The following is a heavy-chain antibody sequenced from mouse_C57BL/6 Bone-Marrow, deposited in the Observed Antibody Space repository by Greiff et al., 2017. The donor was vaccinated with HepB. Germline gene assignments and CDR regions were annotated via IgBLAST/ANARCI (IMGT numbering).Heavy chain of an antibody. J-gene: IGHJ1*03. CDR1: GYTFTSYW. CDR3: TSFPPYYGSSHWYFDV. Sequence: VQLQQPGAELVKPGASVKMSCKASGYTFTSYWITWVKQRPGQGLEWIGDIYPGSGSTNYNEKFKSKATLTVDTSSSTAYMQLSSLTSEDSAVYYCTSFPPYYGSSHWYFDVWGTGTTVTVSS. V-gene: IGHV1-55*01. D-gene: IGHD1-1*01. CDR2: IYPGSGST.